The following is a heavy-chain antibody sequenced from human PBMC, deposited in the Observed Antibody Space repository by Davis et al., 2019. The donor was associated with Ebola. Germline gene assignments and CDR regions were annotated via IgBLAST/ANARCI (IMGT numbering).Heavy chain of an antibody. CDR2: INPNSGGT. CDR1: GYTFTGYY. D-gene: IGHD3-22*01. CDR3: ARGSRYYDSSGEH. V-gene: IGHV1-2*02. Sequence: ASVKVSCKASGYTFTGYYMHWVRQAPGQGLEWMGWINPNSGGTNYAQTFQGRVTMTRDTSISTAYMELSRLRSDDTAVYYCARGSRYYDSSGEHWGQGTLVTVSS. J-gene: IGHJ4*02.